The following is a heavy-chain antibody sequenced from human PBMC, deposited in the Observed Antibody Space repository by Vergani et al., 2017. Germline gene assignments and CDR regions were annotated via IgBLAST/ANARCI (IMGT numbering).Heavy chain of an antibody. CDR1: GGSISSYY. Sequence: QVQLQESGPGLVKPSETLSLTCTVSGGSISSYYWSWIRQPPGKGLEWIGYIYYSGSTNYNPSLKSRVTISVDTSKNPFSLKLSSVTAADTAVYYCARTYSGSYSGYYYGMDVWGQGTTVTVSS. D-gene: IGHD1-26*01. J-gene: IGHJ6*02. CDR3: ARTYSGSYSGYYYGMDV. V-gene: IGHV4-59*01. CDR2: IYYSGST.